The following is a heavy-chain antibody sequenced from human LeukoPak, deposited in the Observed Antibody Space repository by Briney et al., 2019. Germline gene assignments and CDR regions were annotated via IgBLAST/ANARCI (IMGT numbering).Heavy chain of an antibody. CDR3: AGGMGGNWFDP. Sequence: PSETLSLTCTVSGGSISSYYWSWIRQPPGKGLEWIVYIYYSENTNYNPSLKRRVTISVDTSKNQFSLKLSSVTAADTAMYYCAGGMGGNWFDPWGQGTLVTVSS. CDR1: GGSISSYY. J-gene: IGHJ5*02. V-gene: IGHV4-59*01. CDR2: IYYSENT. D-gene: IGHD2-8*01.